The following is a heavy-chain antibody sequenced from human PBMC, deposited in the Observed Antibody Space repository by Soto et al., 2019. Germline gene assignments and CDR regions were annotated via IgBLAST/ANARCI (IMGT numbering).Heavy chain of an antibody. CDR1: GFTFSSHW. D-gene: IGHD1-26*01. V-gene: IGHV3-7*03. CDR2: IKQDGSAK. J-gene: IGHJ3*02. CDR3: EREGGGSLAFKI. Sequence: GGSLRLSCAASGFTFSSHWMSWVRQAPGKGLEWVANIKQDGSAKYYVYSVKGRFTISRDNAKSSLYLQMNSLRAEEPAVYYCEREGGGSLAFKIWGQGTMVTV.